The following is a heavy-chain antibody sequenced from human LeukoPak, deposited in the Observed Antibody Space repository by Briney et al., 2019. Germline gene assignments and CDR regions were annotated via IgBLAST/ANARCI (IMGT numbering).Heavy chain of an antibody. V-gene: IGHV3-33*01. CDR2: IWYDGSKK. CDR1: GFTFSSYG. Sequence: GRSLRLSCAASGFTFSSYGMHWVRQAPGKGLEWVAVIWYDGSKKYYADSVTGRLTISRDNSKNRLYLQMTSLRAEDTAVYYCARDGKLLWFGDESYYYYYGMDVWGQGTTVTVSS. CDR3: ARDGKLLWFGDESYYYYYGMDV. D-gene: IGHD3-10*01. J-gene: IGHJ6*02.